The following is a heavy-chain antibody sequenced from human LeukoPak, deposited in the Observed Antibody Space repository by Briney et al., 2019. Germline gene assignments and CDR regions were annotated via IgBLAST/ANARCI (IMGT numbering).Heavy chain of an antibody. CDR2: IKTDGSQI. CDR3: AGDLNWETY. CDR1: GFTFSIYW. Sequence: GGSLRLSCAASGFTFSIYWMTWVRQAPGKGLEWVANIKTDGSQIYYVDSVKGRFTISRDNAKNSLYLQMSSLRAEDTAVYYCAGDLNWETYWGQGTLVTVSS. D-gene: IGHD1-1*01. V-gene: IGHV3-7*01. J-gene: IGHJ4*02.